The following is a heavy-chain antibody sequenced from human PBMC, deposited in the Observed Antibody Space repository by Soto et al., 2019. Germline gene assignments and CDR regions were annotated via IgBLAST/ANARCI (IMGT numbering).Heavy chain of an antibody. CDR1: GDSMTKYY. CDR3: ARTVGAAYYFDF. Sequence: QVQLQESGPGLVKPSETLSLNGTVSGDSMTKYYWSWIRQPAGKGLEWIGRIYTSGSTNYNPSLKSRVTMSIDTSNNHFSLKLKSVTAADTAVYYCARTVGAAYYFDFWGHGALVTVSS. D-gene: IGHD1-26*01. J-gene: IGHJ4*01. V-gene: IGHV4-4*07. CDR2: IYTSGST.